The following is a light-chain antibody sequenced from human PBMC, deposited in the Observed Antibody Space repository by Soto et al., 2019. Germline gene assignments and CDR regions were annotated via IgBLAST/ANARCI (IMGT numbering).Light chain of an antibody. CDR3: QQYTSFSWT. Sequence: DIQMTQSPSTLSASVGDRFIITCRASQSISHWLAWYQQKPGKAPKLLIYKSSTLQSGVPSRFSGSRSGTEFTLTISSLQTDDFATYYCQQYTSFSWTFGQGTKVDIK. V-gene: IGKV1-5*03. J-gene: IGKJ1*01. CDR2: KSS. CDR1: QSISHW.